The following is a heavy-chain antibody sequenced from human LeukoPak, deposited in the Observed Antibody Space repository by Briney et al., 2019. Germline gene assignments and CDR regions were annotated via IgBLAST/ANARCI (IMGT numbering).Heavy chain of an antibody. CDR3: ARDPPRYYYDSSGSLDY. CDR2: ISSSSSYI. Sequence: GGSLRLSCAASGFTFSSYSMNWVRQAPGKGLEWVSSISSSSSYIYYADSVKGRFTISRDNAKNSLYLQMNRLRAEDTAVYYCARDPPRYYYDSSGSLDYWGQGTLVTVSS. D-gene: IGHD3-22*01. J-gene: IGHJ4*02. V-gene: IGHV3-21*01. CDR1: GFTFSSYS.